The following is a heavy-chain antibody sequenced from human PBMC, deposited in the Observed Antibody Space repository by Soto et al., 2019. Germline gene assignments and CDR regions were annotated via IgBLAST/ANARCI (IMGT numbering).Heavy chain of an antibody. V-gene: IGHV3-48*02. D-gene: IGHD3-9*01. J-gene: IGHJ6*02. CDR2: ISSSSSTI. CDR3: AREGALRYPSPLSFYGMDV. CDR1: GFTFSSYS. Sequence: GGSLRLSCAASGFTFSSYSMNWVRQAPGKGLKWVSYISSSSSTIYYADSVKGRFTISRDNAKNSLYLQMNSLRDEDTAVYYCAREGALRYPSPLSFYGMDVWGQGTTVTVSS.